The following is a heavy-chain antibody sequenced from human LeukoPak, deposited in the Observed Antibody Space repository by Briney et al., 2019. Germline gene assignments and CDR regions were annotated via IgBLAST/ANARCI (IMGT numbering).Heavy chain of an antibody. CDR2: IIPIFGTV. Sequence: SVKVSCKASGGTFSRYAISWVRQAPGQGLEWMGGIIPIFGTVNYAQTFQARVTSTADESTSTADMELSSLRSEDTAVYYCARSVVDILTGYVPNLYYYFGMDVWGKGTTVTVSS. CDR3: ARSVVDILTGYVPNLYYYFGMDV. J-gene: IGHJ6*04. V-gene: IGHV1-69*13. CDR1: GGTFSRYA. D-gene: IGHD3-9*01.